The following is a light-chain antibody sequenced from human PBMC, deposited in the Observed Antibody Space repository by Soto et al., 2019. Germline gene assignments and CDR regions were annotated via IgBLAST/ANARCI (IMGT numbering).Light chain of an antibody. CDR2: HAS. V-gene: IGKV3-15*01. CDR1: QTVGTY. CDR3: QQHNQWPIT. Sequence: EIVLTQSPGTLSLSPGERATLSCRASQTVGTYLAWYQQKPGQAPRLLIYHASTRATGIPARFSGSGSGTEFTLTINSLQSEDSAVYSCQQHNQWPITFGQGSRLEIK. J-gene: IGKJ5*01.